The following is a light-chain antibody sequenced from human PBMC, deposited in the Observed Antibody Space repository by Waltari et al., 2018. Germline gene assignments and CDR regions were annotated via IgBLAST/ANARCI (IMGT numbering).Light chain of an antibody. CDR2: KAS. J-gene: IGKJ1*01. V-gene: IGKV1-5*03. CDR3: QQYRNLWT. Sequence: DIQMTQSPSTLSASVGDRVPITCRASQSLSNWLAWYQQKPGKARKVLIYKASTLESGVPSRFSGSGSGTEFTLTSSSLQPDDFATYYCQQYRNLWTFGQGTKVEIK. CDR1: QSLSNW.